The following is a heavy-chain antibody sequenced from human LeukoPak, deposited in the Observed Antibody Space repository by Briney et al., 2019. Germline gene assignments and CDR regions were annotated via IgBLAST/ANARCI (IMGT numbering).Heavy chain of an antibody. J-gene: IGHJ4*02. CDR3: ARLRVYYDRSGYYRDY. Sequence: GGSLRLSCAASGFAFSSYSMNWVRQAPGKGLEWVSSISSSSSYIYYADSVKGRFTISRDNAKNSLYLQMNSLRAEDTAVYYCARLRVYYDRSGYYRDYWGQGTLVTVSS. D-gene: IGHD3-22*01. CDR2: ISSSSSYI. V-gene: IGHV3-21*01. CDR1: GFAFSSYS.